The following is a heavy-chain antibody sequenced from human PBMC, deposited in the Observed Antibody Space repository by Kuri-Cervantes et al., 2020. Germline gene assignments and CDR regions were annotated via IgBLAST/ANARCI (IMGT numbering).Heavy chain of an antibody. CDR2: IWYDGSNK. V-gene: IGHV3-33*01. D-gene: IGHD3-22*01. CDR3: ARDANYYDSSGYYYGFDY. J-gene: IGHJ4*02. Sequence: GGSLRLSCAASGFTFSSYGMHWVRQAPGKGLEWAAVIWYDGSNKYYADSVKGRFTISRDNSKNTLYLQMNSLRAEDTAVYYCARDANYYDSSGYYYGFDYWGQGTLVTVSS. CDR1: GFTFSSYG.